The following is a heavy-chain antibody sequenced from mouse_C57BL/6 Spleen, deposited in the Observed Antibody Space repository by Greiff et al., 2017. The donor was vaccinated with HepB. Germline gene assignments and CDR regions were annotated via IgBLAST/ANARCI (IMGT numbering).Heavy chain of an antibody. D-gene: IGHD2-2*01. CDR3: ARRDGYGWYFDV. CDR1: GYAFSSYW. V-gene: IGHV1-80*01. CDR2: IYPGDGDT. J-gene: IGHJ1*03. Sequence: QVQLQHSGAELVKPGASVKISCKASGYAFSSYWMNWVKQRPGKGLEWIGQIYPGDGDTNYNGKFKGKATLTADKSSSTAYMQLSSLTSEDSAVYFCARRDGYGWYFDVWGTGTTVTVSS.